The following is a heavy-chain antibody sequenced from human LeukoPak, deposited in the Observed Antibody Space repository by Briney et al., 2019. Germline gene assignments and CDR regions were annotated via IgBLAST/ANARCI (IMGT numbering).Heavy chain of an antibody. CDR2: IIPIFGTA. Sequence: SVKVAWKASGGTFSSYAISWVPQAPEQGLEWIGGIIPIFGTATYAPKFQGRVTITADKSTCTAYMELSSLGSEDTAVYYCAIPPLSPFFFFKQKTAYEISARYSVYWGQGTLVTVSS. J-gene: IGHJ4*02. CDR3: AIPPLSPFFFFKQKTAYEISARYSVY. CDR1: GGTFSSYA. V-gene: IGHV1-69*06. D-gene: IGHD3-9*01.